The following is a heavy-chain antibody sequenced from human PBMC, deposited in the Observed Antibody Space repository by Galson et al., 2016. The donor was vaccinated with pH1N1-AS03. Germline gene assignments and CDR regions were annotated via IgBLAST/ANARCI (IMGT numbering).Heavy chain of an antibody. CDR3: ARGVGFLVDY. D-gene: IGHD2-2*03. Sequence: SLRLSCATSGFSFSESWMNWVRQAPGKGLESVAIIEKDGSEKHYLDSVKGRFTISRDNAKNSIYLQMDTLRPEDTAFYYCARGVGFLVDYWGQGTLVTVSS. V-gene: IGHV3-7*03. J-gene: IGHJ4*02. CDR1: GFSFSESW. CDR2: IEKDGSEK.